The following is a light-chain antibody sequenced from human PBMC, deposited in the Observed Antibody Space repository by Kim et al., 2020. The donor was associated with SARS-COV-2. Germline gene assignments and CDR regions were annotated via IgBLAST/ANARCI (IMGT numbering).Light chain of an antibody. Sequence: DIQTTQSPSTLSASVGDRVTITCRASQSISSWLAWYQQEPGKAPKLLIYRASSLESGVPSRFSGSGSGTEFTLTISSLQPDDFATYHCQQYNSYPWTYGQGTKVDIK. CDR1: QSISSW. J-gene: IGKJ1*01. CDR3: QQYNSYPWT. V-gene: IGKV1-5*03. CDR2: RAS.